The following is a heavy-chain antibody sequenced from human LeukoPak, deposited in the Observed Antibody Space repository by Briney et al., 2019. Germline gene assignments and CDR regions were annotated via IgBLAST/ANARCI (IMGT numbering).Heavy chain of an antibody. D-gene: IGHD1-26*01. J-gene: IGHJ4*02. CDR1: GFTLSSYW. Sequence: PGGSLGLSCAASGFTLSSYWMTWVRQAPGKGLEWLANIKQDGSEKYSVDSVKGRFTISRDNAKNSLYLQMNSLRAEDTAVYYCARHSGTYFDYWGQGTLVTVSS. CDR3: ARHSGTYFDY. CDR2: IKQDGSEK. V-gene: IGHV3-7*01.